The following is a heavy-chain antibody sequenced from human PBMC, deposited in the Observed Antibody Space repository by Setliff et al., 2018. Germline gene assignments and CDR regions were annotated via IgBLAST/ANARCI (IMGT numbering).Heavy chain of an antibody. J-gene: IGHJ6*03. CDR3: ASRGTSNGYYYYMDV. CDR2: INTNTGNP. CDR1: GYTFSTYA. Sequence: ASVKVSCKASGYTFSTYAMNWVRQAPGQGLEWMGWINTNTGNPTYAQGFTGRFVFSLDTSVSTAYLQISSLKAEDTAVYYCASRGTSNGYYYYMDVWGKGATVTVSS. V-gene: IGHV7-4-1*02. D-gene: IGHD3-16*01.